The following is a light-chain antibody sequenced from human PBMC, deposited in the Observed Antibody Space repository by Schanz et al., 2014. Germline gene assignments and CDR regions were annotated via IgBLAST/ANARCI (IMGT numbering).Light chain of an antibody. CDR3: SSYAGIVATVI. CDR1: SSNIGAGYD. J-gene: IGLJ2*01. CDR2: TNI. V-gene: IGLV1-40*01. Sequence: QSVLTQPPSVSGAPGQRVTISCTGSSSNIGAGYDVHWYQQLPGTAPKLLIYTNIQRPSGVPDRFSGAKAGITACLTISGLQAVDEAEYYCSSYAGIVATVILGGGTKLTVL.